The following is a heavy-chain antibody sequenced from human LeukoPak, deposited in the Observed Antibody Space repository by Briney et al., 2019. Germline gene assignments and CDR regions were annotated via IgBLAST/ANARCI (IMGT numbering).Heavy chain of an antibody. CDR2: IYYSGSS. D-gene: IGHD6-25*01. V-gene: IGHV4-59*01. CDR3: ARESGSMRWFDP. Sequence: SETLSLTCTVSGGSISSYYWSWIRQPPGKGLEWIGYIYYSGSSNYNPSLKSRVTISVDTSKNQFSLKLSSVTAADTAVYYCARESGSMRWFDPWGQGTLVTVSS. CDR1: GGSISSYY. J-gene: IGHJ5*02.